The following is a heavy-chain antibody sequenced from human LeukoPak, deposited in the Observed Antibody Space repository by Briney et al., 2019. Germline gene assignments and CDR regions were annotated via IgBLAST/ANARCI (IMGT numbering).Heavy chain of an antibody. J-gene: IGHJ4*02. D-gene: IGHD2-15*01. Sequence: SSETLSLTCTVSGYSISSGYYWGWIRQPPGKGLEWIGSIYHSGSTYYNPSLKSRVTISVDTSKNQFSLKLSSVTAADTAVYYCARKKIRESLVVVVAAYDCWGQGTLVTVSS. V-gene: IGHV4-38-2*02. CDR2: IYHSGST. CDR3: ARKKIRESLVVVVAAYDC. CDR1: GYSISSGYY.